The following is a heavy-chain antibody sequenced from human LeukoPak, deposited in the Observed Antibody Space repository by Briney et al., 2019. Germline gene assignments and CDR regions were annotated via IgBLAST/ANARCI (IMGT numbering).Heavy chain of an antibody. CDR2: INNDGTTT. V-gene: IGHV3-74*01. D-gene: IGHD6-19*01. CDR1: GFTLSNYL. J-gene: IGHJ4*02. CDR3: ARAGSGWYFDY. Sequence: GGSLRLSCAASGFTLSNYLMYWVRQAPGKGLVWVSRINNDGTTTNYADSVKGRFTISRDNAKNSLYLQMNSLRAEDTAVYYCARAGSGWYFDYWGQGTLVTVSS.